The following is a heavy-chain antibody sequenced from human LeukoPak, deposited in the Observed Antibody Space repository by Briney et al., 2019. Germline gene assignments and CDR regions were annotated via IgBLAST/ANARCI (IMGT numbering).Heavy chain of an antibody. CDR2: IYYSGST. Sequence: SETLSLTCTVSGGSISSGGYYWSWIRQHPGKGLEWIGYIYYSGSTYYNPSLKSRVTISVDTSKNQFSLKLSSVTAADTAVYYCTDKVKHQLLPKNWGQGTLVTVSS. CDR3: TDKVKHQLLPKN. V-gene: IGHV4-31*03. CDR1: GGSISSGGYY. D-gene: IGHD2-2*01. J-gene: IGHJ4*02.